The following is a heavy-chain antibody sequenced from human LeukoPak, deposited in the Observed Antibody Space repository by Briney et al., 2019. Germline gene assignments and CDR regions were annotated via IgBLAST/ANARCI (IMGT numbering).Heavy chain of an antibody. CDR3: ASGPGYYGSGSYLKNMDV. D-gene: IGHD3-10*01. CDR1: GFSFSNYG. J-gene: IGHJ6*03. V-gene: IGHV3-23*01. CDR2: IIGSGGTT. Sequence: PGGSLRLSCAASGFSFSNYGMNWVRQAPGKGLEWVSGIIGSGGTTYYADSVKGRFTISRDNSKNTLYLQMNSLRAEDTAVYYCASGPGYYGSGSYLKNMDVWGKGTTVTVSS.